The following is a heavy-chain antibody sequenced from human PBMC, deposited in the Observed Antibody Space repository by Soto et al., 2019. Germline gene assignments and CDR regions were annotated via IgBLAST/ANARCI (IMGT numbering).Heavy chain of an antibody. V-gene: IGHV3-23*01. D-gene: IGHD4-4*01. CDR2: MSDSGNST. Sequence: GGSLRLSCAASGFTFSSYAMSWVRQAPGKGLEWVSTMSDSGNSTYSADSVKGRFTISRDNSKNTLLLQMNSLGAEDTAVYYCAKDSNKYSSSLRGRYFDYWGQGIGVTVSS. CDR1: GFTFSSYA. CDR3: AKDSNKYSSSLRGRYFDY. J-gene: IGHJ4*02.